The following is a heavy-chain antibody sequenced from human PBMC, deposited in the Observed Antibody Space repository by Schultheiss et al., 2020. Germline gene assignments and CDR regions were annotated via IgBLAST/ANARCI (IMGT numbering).Heavy chain of an antibody. CDR3: ARDGDYEPLYYYYGMDV. CDR2: ISSSGSTI. V-gene: IGHV3-11*01. Sequence: GGSMRLSCAASGFTFSDYYMSWIRQAPGKGLEWVSYISSSGSTIYYADSVKGRFTISRDNAKNSLYLQMNSLRAEDTAVYYCARDGDYEPLYYYYGMDVWGPGTTLTVAS. J-gene: IGHJ6*02. D-gene: IGHD4-17*01. CDR1: GFTFSDYY.